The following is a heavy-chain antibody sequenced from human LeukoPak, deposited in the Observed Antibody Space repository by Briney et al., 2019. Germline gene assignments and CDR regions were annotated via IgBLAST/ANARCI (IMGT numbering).Heavy chain of an antibody. CDR3: ARGRTDYYGSGSYYWFDP. CDR2: INPNSGGT. CDR1: GYTFTGYY. D-gene: IGHD3-10*01. Sequence: ASVKVSCKASGYTFTGYYMHWVRQAPGQGLEWMGWINPNSGGTNYAQKFQGRVTMTRDTSISTAYMELSRLRSDDTAVYYCARGRTDYYGSGSYYWFDPWGQGTLVTVSS. V-gene: IGHV1-2*02. J-gene: IGHJ5*02.